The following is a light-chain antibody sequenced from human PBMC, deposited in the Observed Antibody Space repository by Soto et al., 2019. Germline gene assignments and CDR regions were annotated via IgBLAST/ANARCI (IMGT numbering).Light chain of an antibody. J-gene: IGKJ1*01. CDR2: DAS. Sequence: ETVMTQSPATLSVSPGERATLSGRASQSVSSSLAWYQQRPGQAPSLLIYDASTRATGVPARFSGSGSGTLFTLTISSLQSEDSAVYYCQQYNDWPQWTFGQGTKVEIK. CDR1: QSVSSS. V-gene: IGKV3-15*01. CDR3: QQYNDWPQWT.